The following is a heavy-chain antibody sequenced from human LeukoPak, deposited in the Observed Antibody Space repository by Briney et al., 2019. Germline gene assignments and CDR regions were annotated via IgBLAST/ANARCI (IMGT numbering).Heavy chain of an antibody. J-gene: IGHJ2*01. CDR3: ARRTYFDL. V-gene: IGHV4-61*05. CDR1: GGSISSSGYS. CDR2: IYYSGST. Sequence: SETLSLTCAVSGGSISSSGYSWSWVRQPPGKGLEWIGYIYYSGSTTYNPSLKSRVTISVDTSKNQFSLKLSSVTAADTAVYYCARRTYFDLWGRGTLVTVSS.